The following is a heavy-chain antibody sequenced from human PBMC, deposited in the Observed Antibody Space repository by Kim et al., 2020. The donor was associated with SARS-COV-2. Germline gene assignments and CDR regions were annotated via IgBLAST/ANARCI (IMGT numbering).Heavy chain of an antibody. Sequence: SVKVSCKASGATFSSYAISWVRQAPGQGLEWMGGIIPIFGAAYYAPKFQGRVTITAAESTSTAYMELSSLRSEDTAVYYCARSYDSRYYHGMDVWGQGTTVTVSS. CDR1: GATFSSYA. CDR2: IIPIFGAA. V-gene: IGHV1-69*13. CDR3: ARSYDSRYYHGMDV. J-gene: IGHJ6*02. D-gene: IGHD3-22*01.